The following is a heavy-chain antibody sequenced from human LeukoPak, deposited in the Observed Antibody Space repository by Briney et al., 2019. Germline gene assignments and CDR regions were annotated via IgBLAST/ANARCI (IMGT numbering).Heavy chain of an antibody. Sequence: GRSLRLSCAASRFTLSSYGIHRVRQAPGKGLEGVAFISYDGSTKYFLDSVRGRFTISRDNSKNTLYLQMSILSLEDTAVYYCAKTIERAYSNALWAIGVWGKEATVTVSS. CDR2: ISYDGSTK. J-gene: IGHJ6*04. CDR3: AKTIERAYSNALWAIGV. D-gene: IGHD4-11*01. CDR1: RFTLSSYG. V-gene: IGHV3-30*18.